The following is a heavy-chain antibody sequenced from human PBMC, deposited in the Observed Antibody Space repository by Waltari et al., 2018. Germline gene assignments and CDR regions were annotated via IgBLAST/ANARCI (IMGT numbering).Heavy chain of an antibody. CDR3: ARGADSDAFDI. CDR2: ISSSSSYI. D-gene: IGHD6-13*01. J-gene: IGHJ3*02. Sequence: EVQLVESGGGLVKPGGSLSLSCSASGFTFRTYRFNWFRQAPGKGREWVSSISSSSSYIYYADSVKGRFTISRDNAKNSLYLQMNSLRAEDTAVYYCARGADSDAFDIWGQGTMVTVSS. V-gene: IGHV3-21*01. CDR1: GFTFRTYR.